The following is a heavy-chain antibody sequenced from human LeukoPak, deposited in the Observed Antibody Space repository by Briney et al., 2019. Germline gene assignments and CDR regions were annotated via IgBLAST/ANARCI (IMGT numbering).Heavy chain of an antibody. D-gene: IGHD3-9*01. CDR1: GFTFSSYW. V-gene: IGHV3-7*01. Sequence: GGSLRLSCAASGFTFSSYWMSWVRQAPGKGLEWVANIKQDGSEKYYVDSVKGRFTISRDNAKNSLYLQMNSLRAEDTAVYYCARGNYDILTGYYFYYYYYMDVWGKGTTVTISS. CDR2: IKQDGSEK. CDR3: ARGNYDILTGYYFYYYYYMDV. J-gene: IGHJ6*03.